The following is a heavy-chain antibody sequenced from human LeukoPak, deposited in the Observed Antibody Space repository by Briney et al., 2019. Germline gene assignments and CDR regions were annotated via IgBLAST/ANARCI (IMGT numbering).Heavy chain of an antibody. J-gene: IGHJ3*02. CDR2: IYSGGST. CDR1: GFTVSSNY. CDR3: ARRRLDAFDI. D-gene: IGHD3-22*01. Sequence: GGSLRLSCAASGFTVSSNYMSWVRQAPGKGLEWVSVIYSGGSTYYADSVKGRFTISRDNSKNTLYLQTNSLRAEDTAVYYCARRRLDAFDIWGQGTMVTVSS. V-gene: IGHV3-66*01.